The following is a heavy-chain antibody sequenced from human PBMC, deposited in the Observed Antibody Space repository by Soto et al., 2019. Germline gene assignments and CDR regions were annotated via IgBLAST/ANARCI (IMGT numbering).Heavy chain of an antibody. Sequence: GGSLRLXXAASGLNIDDYSMHWVRQAPGKGLEWGSLIKWDGSNTEYADSVKGRFTISRDNSRNSVYLEMNSLRTEDTALYLCANFPTQHSWNDGLDSWGKGTLVTVSS. CDR3: ANFPTQHSWNDGLDS. CDR2: IKWDGSNT. J-gene: IGHJ4*02. D-gene: IGHD1-20*01. V-gene: IGHV3-43*01. CDR1: GLNIDDYS.